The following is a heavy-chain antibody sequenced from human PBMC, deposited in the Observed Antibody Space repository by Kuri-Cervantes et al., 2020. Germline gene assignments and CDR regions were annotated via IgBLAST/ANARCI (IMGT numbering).Heavy chain of an antibody. CDR1: GFTFSSYG. J-gene: IGHJ4*02. CDR2: ISYDGSNK. V-gene: IGHV3-30*03. CDR3: ARLGVVDFWSGPFDY. D-gene: IGHD3-3*01. Sequence: GESLKISCAASGFTFSSYGMHWVRQAPGKGLEWVAVISYDGSNKYYADSVKGRFTISRDNSKNTLYLQMNSLRAEDTAVYYCARLGVVDFWSGPFDYWGQGTLVTVSS.